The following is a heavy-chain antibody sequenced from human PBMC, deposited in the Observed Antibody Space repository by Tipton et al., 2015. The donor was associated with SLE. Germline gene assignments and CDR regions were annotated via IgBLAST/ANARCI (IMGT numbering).Heavy chain of an antibody. D-gene: IGHD3-10*01. CDR1: GASVGSYY. CDR2: VFSSGSN. CDR3: ARLAHYYSDLDV. V-gene: IGHV4-39*07. Sequence: TLSLTCIVSGASVGSYYWGWIRQPPGKGLEWIGSVFSSGSNYYNPSLRSRVTISLDTSKNQFSLSLSSVTAADTAVFYCARLAHYYSDLDVWGRGTTVIVSS. J-gene: IGHJ6*02.